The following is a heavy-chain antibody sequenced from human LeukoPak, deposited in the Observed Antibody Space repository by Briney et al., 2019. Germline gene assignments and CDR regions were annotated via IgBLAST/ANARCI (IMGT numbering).Heavy chain of an antibody. CDR1: GFTFSSYW. J-gene: IGHJ3*01. CDR2: INSDGSST. CDR3: ARVIGWDEPFDL. Sequence: GGSLRLSCAASGFTFSSYWMHWVRQAPGKGLVWVSRINSDGSSTSYADSVRGRFTVSRDNAKNTLYLQMNSLRVEDTAVYYCARVIGWDEPFDLWGHGTLVTVSS. D-gene: IGHD1-26*01. V-gene: IGHV3-74*01.